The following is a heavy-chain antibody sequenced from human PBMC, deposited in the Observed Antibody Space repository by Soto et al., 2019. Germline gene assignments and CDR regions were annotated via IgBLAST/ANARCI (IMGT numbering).Heavy chain of an antibody. CDR2: VIPIFGSA. D-gene: IGHD5-12*01. J-gene: IGHJ5*02. CDR1: GGTFSNYA. V-gene: IGHV1-69*15. CDR3: AKDGGKDGYFGNWFDP. Sequence: QVQLVQSGAEVKKPGSSVKVSCKASGGTFSNYAITWVRQAPGQGLEWLGRVIPIFGSANYAPKVQGRVTINVDESTPTAYMELSGLRSDDTAVYYCAKDGGKDGYFGNWFDPWGQVTLVTVSS.